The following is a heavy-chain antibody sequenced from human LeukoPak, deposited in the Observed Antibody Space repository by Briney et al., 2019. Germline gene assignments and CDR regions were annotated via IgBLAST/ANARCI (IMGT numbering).Heavy chain of an antibody. CDR2: INPKNAGT. J-gene: IGHJ4*02. CDR1: GYTFTSYY. V-gene: IGHV1-2*02. CDR3: ARTLYIAAVPGGFDY. D-gene: IGHD6-13*01. Sequence: ASVKVSCKASGYTFTSYYMHWVRQAPGQGLEWMGWINPKNAGTNFAQRFQGRVTMTRDTSISTVYMELSRLRSDDTALYYCARTLYIAAVPGGFDYWGQGTLVTVSS.